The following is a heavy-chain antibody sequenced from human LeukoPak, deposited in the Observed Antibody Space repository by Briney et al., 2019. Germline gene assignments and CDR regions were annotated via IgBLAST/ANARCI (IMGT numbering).Heavy chain of an antibody. CDR2: ITASGGST. CDR1: GFTFSSYA. V-gene: IGHV3-23*01. CDR3: AKSQYSSSWYYFDY. Sequence: GGSLRLSCVASGFTFSSYAMTWVRLAPGMGLEWVSAITASGGSTYYADSVKGRFTISRDNSRNTLYLQMNSLRADDTAVYYCAKSQYSSSWYYFDYWGQGTLVTVSS. D-gene: IGHD6-13*01. J-gene: IGHJ4*02.